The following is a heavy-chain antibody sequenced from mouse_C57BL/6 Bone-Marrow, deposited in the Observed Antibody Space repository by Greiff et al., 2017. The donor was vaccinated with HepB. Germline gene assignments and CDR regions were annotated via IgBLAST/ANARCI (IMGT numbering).Heavy chain of an antibody. CDR1: GYSLTGYY. CDR2: INPSTGGT. CDR3: ARFSNYVGWFAY. D-gene: IGHD2-5*01. J-gene: IGHJ3*01. V-gene: IGHV1-42*01. Sequence: EVQLQQSGPELVKPGASVKISCKASGYSLTGYYMNWVKQSPEKSLEWIGEINPSTGGTTYNQKFKAKATLTVDKSSSTAYMQLKSLTSEDSAVYYCARFSNYVGWFAYWGQGTLVTVSA.